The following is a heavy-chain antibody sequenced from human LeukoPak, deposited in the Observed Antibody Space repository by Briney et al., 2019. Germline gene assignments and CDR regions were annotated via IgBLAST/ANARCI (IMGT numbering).Heavy chain of an antibody. CDR1: GFTFSNYW. V-gene: IGHV3-74*01. J-gene: IGHJ4*02. CDR2: INSEGSTI. D-gene: IGHD1-26*01. Sequence: GGSLRLSCAGSGFTFSNYWMHWLRHVPGKGLMWVSRINSEGSTINYADSVKGRFTISRDNAKNTLFLQMDSLRPEDTAVYHCVADSEGRSGGDFWGQGTLVTVSS. CDR3: VADSEGRSGGDF.